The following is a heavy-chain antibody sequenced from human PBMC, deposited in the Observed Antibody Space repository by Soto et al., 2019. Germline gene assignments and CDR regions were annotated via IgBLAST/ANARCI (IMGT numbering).Heavy chain of an antibody. V-gene: IGHV3-23*01. CDR1: GFTFSSYA. CDR3: AKRKGGYGFGDLDV. D-gene: IGHD5-18*01. CDR2: ISANGDTS. J-gene: IGHJ6*02. Sequence: PGGSLRLSCAASGFTFSSYAMSWVRQAPGKGREWISAISANGDTSYYADSVKGRFTISRDNSKNTLYLQMNSLRAEDTAVYYCAKRKGGYGFGDLDVWGQGTTVTVSS.